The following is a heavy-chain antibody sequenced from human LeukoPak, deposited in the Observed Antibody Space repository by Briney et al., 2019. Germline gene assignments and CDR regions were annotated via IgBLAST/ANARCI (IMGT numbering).Heavy chain of an antibody. CDR1: GYTFTSYY. CDR2: INPSSGST. Sequence: GASVKVSCKASGYTFTSYYMHWVRQAPGHGLEWMGIINPSSGSTSNAQKFQGRVTMTRDTSTSTVYMELSSLRSEDTAVYYCARDGEYYDSRGSYFDSWGQGTLVTVSS. J-gene: IGHJ4*02. V-gene: IGHV1-46*01. CDR3: ARDGEYYDSRGSYFDS. D-gene: IGHD3-22*01.